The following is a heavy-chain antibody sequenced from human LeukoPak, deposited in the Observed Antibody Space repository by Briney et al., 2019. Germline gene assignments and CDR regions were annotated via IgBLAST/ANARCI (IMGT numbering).Heavy chain of an antibody. V-gene: IGHV3-23*01. D-gene: IGHD6-19*01. CDR3: AKDELPYSSGWSPPDY. CDR2: ISGSGGST. Sequence: GGSLRLSCAASGFTFSSYAMSWVRQAPGKGLEWVSAISGSGGSTYYADSVKGRFTISRDNSKNTLYPQMNGLRAEDTAVYYCAKDELPYSSGWSPPDYWGQGTLVTVSS. CDR1: GFTFSSYA. J-gene: IGHJ4*02.